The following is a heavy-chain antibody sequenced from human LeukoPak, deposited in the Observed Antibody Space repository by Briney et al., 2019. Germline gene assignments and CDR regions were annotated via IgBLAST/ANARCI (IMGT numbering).Heavy chain of an antibody. CDR2: ISGSGGTT. J-gene: IGHJ4*02. V-gene: IGHV3-23*01. D-gene: IGHD3-22*01. CDR3: AKDLGWSYDSSGYQDY. Sequence: GGSLRLSCAASGFTFSSYAMSWVRQAPGKGREWVSAISGSGGTTYYADSVKGRFSISRDNFKNTLYLQMNSLRVEDTAVYYCAKDLGWSYDSSGYQDYWGQGTLVTVSS. CDR1: GFTFSSYA.